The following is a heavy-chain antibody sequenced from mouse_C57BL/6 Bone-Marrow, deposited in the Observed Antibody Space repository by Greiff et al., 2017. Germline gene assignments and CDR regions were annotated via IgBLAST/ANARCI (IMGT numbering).Heavy chain of an antibody. V-gene: IGHV1-52*01. CDR2: IDPSDSET. J-gene: IGHJ4*01. Sequence: QVQLQQPGAELVRPGSSVKLSCKASGYTFTSYWMHWVKQRPIQGLEWIGNIDPSDSETHYNQKFKDKATLTVDKSSSTAYMQLSSLTSEDSAVYYCARKGYDEDYYYAMNYWGQGTSVTVSS. CDR1: GYTFTSYW. CDR3: ARKGYDEDYYYAMNY. D-gene: IGHD3-1*01.